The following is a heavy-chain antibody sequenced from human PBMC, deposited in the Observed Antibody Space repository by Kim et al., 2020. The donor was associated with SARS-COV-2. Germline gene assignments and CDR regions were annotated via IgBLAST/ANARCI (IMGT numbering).Heavy chain of an antibody. CDR3: ARDQYYDILTGYYNAYYYGMDV. D-gene: IGHD3-9*01. CDR1: GFTFSSYS. CDR2: ISSSSSYI. J-gene: IGHJ6*02. V-gene: IGHV3-21*01. Sequence: GGSLRLSCAASGFTFSSYSMNWVRQAPGKGLEWVSSISSSSSYIYYADSVKGRFTISRDNAKNSLYLQMNSLRAEDTAVYYCARDQYYDILTGYYNAYYYGMDVWGQGTTVTVSS.